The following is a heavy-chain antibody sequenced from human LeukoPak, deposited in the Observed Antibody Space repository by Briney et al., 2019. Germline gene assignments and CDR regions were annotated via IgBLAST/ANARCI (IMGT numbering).Heavy chain of an antibody. CDR2: INHSGST. Sequence: SETPSLTCAVYGGSFSGYYWSWIRQPPGKGLEWIGEINHSGSTNYNPSLKSRVTISVDTSKNQFSLKLSSVTAADTAVYYCARGIRDGYNYQAFDYWGQGTLVTVSS. D-gene: IGHD5-24*01. V-gene: IGHV4-34*01. CDR1: GGSFSGYY. CDR3: ARGIRDGYNYQAFDY. J-gene: IGHJ4*02.